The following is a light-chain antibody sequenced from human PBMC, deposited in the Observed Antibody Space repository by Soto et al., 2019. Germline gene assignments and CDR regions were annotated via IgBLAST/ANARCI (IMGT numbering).Light chain of an antibody. CDR2: SAS. J-gene: IGKJ3*01. CDR1: ENVNNN. Sequence: ETVLTQSPATLSVSPGERATLSCRASENVNNNLAWYQQKPGQAPRLLIFSASTRATGVPARFSGSGSGTEFTLTITSLQPEDFAVYYCHQYNNVPRTFGPGTKVDIK. CDR3: HQYNNVPRT. V-gene: IGKV3-15*01.